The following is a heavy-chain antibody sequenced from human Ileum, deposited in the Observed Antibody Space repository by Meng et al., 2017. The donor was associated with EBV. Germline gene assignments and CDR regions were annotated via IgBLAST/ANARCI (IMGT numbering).Heavy chain of an antibody. Sequence: QVQLQPSGPGLLKPSQTLSLTCAISGDSVSSISGAWNWIRQSPSRGLEWLGRTYYRSKWNTDYAVSVSSRITISPDTSKNQFSLQLNSVTPEDTAVYYCARGSYYFDSWGQGTLVTVPS. J-gene: IGHJ4*02. CDR3: ARGSYYFDS. V-gene: IGHV6-1*01. CDR2: TYYRSKWNT. D-gene: IGHD1-26*01. CDR1: GDSVSSISGA.